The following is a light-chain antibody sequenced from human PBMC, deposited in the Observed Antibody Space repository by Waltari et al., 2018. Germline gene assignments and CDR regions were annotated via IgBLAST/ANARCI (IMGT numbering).Light chain of an antibody. Sequence: DIQVTQSPSTLSASVGDRVTITCRASQSIGTWLAWYQQKPGKAPRLLIYKASSLESGVPSRFSGSGSGTDFSLTISSLQPDDFAIYCCQQYDSYSVTFGQGTKVEIK. J-gene: IGKJ1*01. CDR2: KAS. CDR3: QQYDSYSVT. V-gene: IGKV1-5*03. CDR1: QSIGTW.